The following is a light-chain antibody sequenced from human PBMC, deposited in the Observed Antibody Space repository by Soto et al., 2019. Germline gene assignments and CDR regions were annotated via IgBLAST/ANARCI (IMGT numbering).Light chain of an antibody. CDR3: GTWDSSLSAGV. V-gene: IGLV1-51*02. CDR2: ENN. J-gene: IGLJ3*02. Sequence: QSVLTQPPSVSAAPGQKVTISCSGSSSNVGNNYVSWYQQLPGTAPKLLIYENNKRPPGIPDRFSGSKSGTSATLGITGLQTGDEADYYCGTWDSSLSAGVFGGGTQLTVL. CDR1: SSNVGNNY.